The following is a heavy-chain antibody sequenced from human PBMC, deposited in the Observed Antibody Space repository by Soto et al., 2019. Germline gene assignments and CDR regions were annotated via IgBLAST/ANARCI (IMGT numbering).Heavy chain of an antibody. CDR2: IYYSVST. D-gene: IGHD3-9*01. CDR1: GGSIDRSNYY. V-gene: IGHV4-61*05. J-gene: IGHJ5*02. CDR3: ARRVDGYYDILTGTDNWLDP. Sequence: PSETLSLTCNVSGGSIDRSNYYWGWLRQPPGKGLEWIGYIYYSVSTNYNPSLKSRVTISVDTSKNQFSLKLSSVTAADTAVYYCARRVDGYYDILTGTDNWLDPWGQGTLVTVSS.